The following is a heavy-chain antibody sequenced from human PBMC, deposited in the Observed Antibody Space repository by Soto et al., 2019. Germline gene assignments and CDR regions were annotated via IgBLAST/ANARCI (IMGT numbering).Heavy chain of an antibody. Sequence: QVQLVQSGAEVKKPGSSVKVSCKASGGTFSSYTISWVRQAPGQGLEWMGRIIPILGIANYAQKFQGRVTITADKSTSIAYMERSSLRSADTAVYYCARDGSYGASSWGQPKSYFHMGVWGKGTTVTVSS. CDR2: IIPILGIA. J-gene: IGHJ6*03. V-gene: IGHV1-69*08. CDR1: GGTFSSYT. CDR3: ARDGSYGASSWGQPKSYFHMGV. D-gene: IGHD6-13*01.